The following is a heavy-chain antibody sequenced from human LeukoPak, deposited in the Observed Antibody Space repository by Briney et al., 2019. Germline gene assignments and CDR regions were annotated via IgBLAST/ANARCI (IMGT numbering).Heavy chain of an antibody. CDR3: ARGVLPAPNWFDP. J-gene: IGHJ5*02. D-gene: IGHD2-2*01. CDR1: GGSISSGGYY. CDR2: IYYSGST. V-gene: IGHV4-31*03. Sequence: SETLSLTCTVSGGSISSGGYYWSWIRQHPGKGLEWVGYIYYSGSTYYNPSLKSRVTMSVDTSKNQFSLKLTSVTAADTAVYYCARGVLPAPNWFDPWGQGTLVTVSS.